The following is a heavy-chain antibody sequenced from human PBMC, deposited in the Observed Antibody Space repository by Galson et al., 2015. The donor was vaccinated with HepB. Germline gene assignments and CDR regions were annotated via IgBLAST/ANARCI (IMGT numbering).Heavy chain of an antibody. V-gene: IGHV3-33*01. Sequence: SLRLSCAASGLIFRNYGMHWVRQAPGKGLEWVAFIWYDGSNQYHADSVKGRFTVSKDNSKNTLYLQMNSLRADDTAIYYCAGDNRWPKEWFDPWGQGTLVTVSS. D-gene: IGHD2-15*01. CDR2: IWYDGSNQ. CDR3: AGDNRWPKEWFDP. CDR1: GLIFRNYG. J-gene: IGHJ5*02.